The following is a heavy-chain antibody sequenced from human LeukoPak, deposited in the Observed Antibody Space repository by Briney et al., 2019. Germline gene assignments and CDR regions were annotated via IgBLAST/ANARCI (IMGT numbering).Heavy chain of an antibody. J-gene: IGHJ4*02. CDR1: GYTFSSYS. CDR3: ARDNRKYSSGWN. V-gene: IGHV3-21*01. D-gene: IGHD6-19*01. CDR2: ISSSSSYI. Sequence: GGSLRLSCAASGYTFSSYSMNWVRQAPGKGLEWVSSISSSSSYIYYADSVKGRFTISRDNAKNSLYLQMNSLRAEDTAVYYCARDNRKYSSGWNWGQGTLVTVSS.